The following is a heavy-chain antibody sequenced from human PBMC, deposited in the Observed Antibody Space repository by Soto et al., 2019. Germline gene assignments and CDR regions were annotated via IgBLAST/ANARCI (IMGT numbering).Heavy chain of an antibody. V-gene: IGHV5-51*01. CDR1: GYSFTTYW. J-gene: IGHJ4*02. D-gene: IGHD6-13*01. Sequence: PGESLKISGKGSGYSFTTYWISWVRQMPGKGLEWMGSIYPSDSDTRYSPSFQGHVTISADKSISTAYLQWSSLKASDTAMYYCARLQAAAGDNDLTFDYWGQGTLVTVSS. CDR2: IYPSDSDT. CDR3: ARLQAAAGDNDLTFDY.